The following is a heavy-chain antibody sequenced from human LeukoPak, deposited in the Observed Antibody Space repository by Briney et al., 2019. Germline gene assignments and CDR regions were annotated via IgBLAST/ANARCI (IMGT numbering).Heavy chain of an antibody. J-gene: IGHJ6*02. CDR3: ARGVAYYYGSGYYYYYYGMDV. V-gene: IGHV4-34*01. CDR1: GGSFSGYY. CDR2: INHSGST. Sequence: TSETLSLTCAVYGGSFSGYYWSWIRQPPGKGLEWIGEINHSGSTNYNPSLKSRVTISVDTSKNQFSLKLSSVTAADTAVYYCARGVAYYYGSGYYYYYYGMDVWGQGTTVTVSS. D-gene: IGHD3-10*01.